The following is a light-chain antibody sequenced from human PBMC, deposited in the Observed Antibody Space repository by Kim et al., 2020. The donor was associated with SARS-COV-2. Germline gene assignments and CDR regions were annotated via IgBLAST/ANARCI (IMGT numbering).Light chain of an antibody. J-gene: IGKJ5*01. V-gene: IGKV3-11*01. CDR3: QQRDNWPIT. CDR2: DVS. Sequence: VSPGERVTLSCRASQSVSSYLAWYQQKRGQAPRLLLYDVSKRATGVPARFSGSGSGTDFTLTISSLEPEDFAVYYCQQRDNWPITFGQGTRLEIK. CDR1: QSVSSY.